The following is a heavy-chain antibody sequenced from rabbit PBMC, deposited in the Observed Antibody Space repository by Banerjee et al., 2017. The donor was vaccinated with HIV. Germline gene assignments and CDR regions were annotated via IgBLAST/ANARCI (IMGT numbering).Heavy chain of an antibody. D-gene: IGHD1-1*01. J-gene: IGHJ4*01. CDR3: VRFASLNDL. Sequence: QLKETGGGLVQPGGSLTLSCKASGFDLTNDYMTWVRQAPGKGLEWIGYIDPVFGSTNYASWVNGRFTISSDNAQNTVDLQMNSLTAADTATYFCVRFASLNDLWGPGTLVTV. CDR1: GFDLTNDY. V-gene: IGHV1S7*01. CDR2: IDPVFGST.